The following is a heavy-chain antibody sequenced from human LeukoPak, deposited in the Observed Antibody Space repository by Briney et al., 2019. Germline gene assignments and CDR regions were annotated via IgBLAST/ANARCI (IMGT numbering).Heavy chain of an antibody. CDR2: IYYSGST. V-gene: IGHV4-59*01. Sequence: SETLSLTCTVSGGSISSYYWSWIRQPPGKGLEWIGYIYYSGSTNYNPSLKSRVTISVDTSKNQFSLKLSSVTAADTAVYYCARGKSGYDAFDIWGQGTMVSVSS. D-gene: IGHD5-12*01. J-gene: IGHJ3*02. CDR3: ARGKSGYDAFDI. CDR1: GGSISSYY.